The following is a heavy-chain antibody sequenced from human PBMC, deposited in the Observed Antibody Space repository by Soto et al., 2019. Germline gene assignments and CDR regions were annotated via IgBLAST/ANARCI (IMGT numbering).Heavy chain of an antibody. Sequence: SETLSLTCTVSGGSISSGGYYWSWIRQPPGKGLEWIGYIYYSGSTYYNPSLSSRVTISVDTSKNQFSLELRSVTDADTAVYYCARLWFGELLSNWFDPWGQGTLVTVSS. D-gene: IGHD3-10*01. V-gene: IGHV4-30-4*01. CDR1: GGSISSGGYY. CDR3: ARLWFGELLSNWFDP. J-gene: IGHJ5*02. CDR2: IYYSGST.